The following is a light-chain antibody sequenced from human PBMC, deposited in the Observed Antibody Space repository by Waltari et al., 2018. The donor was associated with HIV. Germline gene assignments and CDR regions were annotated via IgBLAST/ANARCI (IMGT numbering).Light chain of an antibody. CDR1: QGISSY. V-gene: IGKV1-9*01. Sequence: DIQLTPSPSFLSASVGDRVTITCRASQGISSYLAWYQQKPGKVPKLLIYGASTLQSGVPSRFSGSGSGTEFTLTINSLQPEDFATYYCQQVNSYPVTFGQGTKLEIK. CDR3: QQVNSYPVT. CDR2: GAS. J-gene: IGKJ2*01.